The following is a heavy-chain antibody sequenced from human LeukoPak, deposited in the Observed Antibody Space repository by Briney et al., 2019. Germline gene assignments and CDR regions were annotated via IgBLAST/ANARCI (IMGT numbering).Heavy chain of an antibody. J-gene: IGHJ3*02. CDR2: ISGSGGTA. CDR1: GFTFTSYA. CDR3: AKDSSYDAFDI. V-gene: IGHV3-23*01. D-gene: IGHD2-15*01. Sequence: GGSLRLSCAASGFTFTSYAMSWVRQAPGKGLEWVSAISGSGGTAYYADSVKGRFTISRDNSKNTLYLQMNSLRAEDTAVYYCAKDSSYDAFDIWGQGTMVTVSS.